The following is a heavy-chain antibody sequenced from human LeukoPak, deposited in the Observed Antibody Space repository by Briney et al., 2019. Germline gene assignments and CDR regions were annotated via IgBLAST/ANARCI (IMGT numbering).Heavy chain of an antibody. Sequence: SETLSLTCAVYGGSFSGYYWSWIRQPPGKGLEWIGEINHSGSTNYNPSLKSRVTISVDTSKNQLSLKLSSVTAADTAVYYCAEGLYSSSQFDCWGQGTLVTVSS. V-gene: IGHV4-34*01. D-gene: IGHD6-6*01. CDR3: AEGLYSSSQFDC. J-gene: IGHJ4*02. CDR1: GGSFSGYY. CDR2: INHSGST.